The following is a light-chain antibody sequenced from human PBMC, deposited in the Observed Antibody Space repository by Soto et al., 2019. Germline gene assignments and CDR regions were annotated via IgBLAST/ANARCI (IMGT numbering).Light chain of an antibody. Sequence: DIVMTQSPDSLAVSLGERATINCKSSQSILSASNSTSCLAWHQQKPGQPPKLLIYWASTRESGVPERFSGSGSGTDFTLTISSLQAEDVAVYYCRQYYSTPITFGQGTRLEIK. V-gene: IGKV4-1*01. J-gene: IGKJ5*01. CDR1: QSILSASNSTSC. CDR3: RQYYSTPIT. CDR2: WAS.